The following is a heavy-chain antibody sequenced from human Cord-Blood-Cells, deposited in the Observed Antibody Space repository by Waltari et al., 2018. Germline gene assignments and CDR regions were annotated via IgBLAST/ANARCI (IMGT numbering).Heavy chain of an antibody. V-gene: IGHV1-24*01. CDR1: GYTLTDFS. CDR3: ATSTPDGFDI. Sequence: QVQLVQSGAEVKKPGASVRVSCRVSGYTLTDFSMHWVRQAPGKGLEWMGGLDPEDGETIYAQKFQGRVTMTEDTSTDTAYMELSSLRSEDTAVYYCATSTPDGFDIWGQGTMVTVSS. CDR2: LDPEDGET. J-gene: IGHJ3*02.